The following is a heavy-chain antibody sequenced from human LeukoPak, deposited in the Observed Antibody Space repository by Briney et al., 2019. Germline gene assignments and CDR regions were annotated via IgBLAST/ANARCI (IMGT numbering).Heavy chain of an antibody. D-gene: IGHD6-13*01. CDR3: ARERDLGIAAAGTYFD. J-gene: IGHJ4*02. CDR1: GGSISSYY. CDR2: IYTSGST. V-gene: IGHV4-4*07. Sequence: SETLSLTCTVSGGSISSYYWSWIRQPAGKGLEWIGRIYTSGSTNYNPSLKSRVTMSVDTSKNQFSLKLSSVTAADTAVYYCARERDLGIAAAGTYFDWGQGTLVTVSS.